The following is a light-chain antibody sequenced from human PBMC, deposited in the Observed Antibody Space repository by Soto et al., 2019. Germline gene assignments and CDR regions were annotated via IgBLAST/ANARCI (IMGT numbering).Light chain of an antibody. CDR3: QQYGSSPLT. J-gene: IGKJ4*01. V-gene: IGKV3-20*01. Sequence: EIVLTQSPGTLSLSPGEGATLSCRASQSLTNNYLAWYQQQKPGQAPRLLIYGASSRATGIPDRFSGSGSGTEFTLTISRLEPEDFAVYYCQQYGSSPLTFGGGTNVEIK. CDR2: GAS. CDR1: QSLTNNY.